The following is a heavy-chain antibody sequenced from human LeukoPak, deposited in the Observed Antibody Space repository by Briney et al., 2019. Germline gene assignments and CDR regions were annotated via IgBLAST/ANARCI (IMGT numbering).Heavy chain of an antibody. V-gene: IGHV1-3*03. CDR1: GYTFTDYA. CDR3: ARGGQQWRGGNYFDS. D-gene: IGHD6-19*01. Sequence: SVSVSCTASGYTFTDYALHWVRQAPGQSLEWMGWITTGRGETRYSQDFQRRITLTRDKSANTLYMDLSELTSEDTAVYYCARGGQQWRGGNYFDSWGQGTLVAVSS. CDR2: ITTGRGET. J-gene: IGHJ4*02.